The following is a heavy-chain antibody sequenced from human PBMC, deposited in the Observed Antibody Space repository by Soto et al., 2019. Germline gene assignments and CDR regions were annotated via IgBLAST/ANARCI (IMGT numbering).Heavy chain of an antibody. CDR1: GFTFSSYA. D-gene: IGHD3-10*01. J-gene: IGHJ4*02. CDR3: ATNPTWRGSFDY. Sequence: GESLKISCAASGFTFSSYAMSWVRQAPGKGLEWVSAISGSGGSTYYADSVKGRFTISRDNSKNTLYLQMNSLRAEDTAVYYCATNPTWRGSFDYWGQGTLVTVSS. CDR2: ISGSGGST. V-gene: IGHV3-23*01.